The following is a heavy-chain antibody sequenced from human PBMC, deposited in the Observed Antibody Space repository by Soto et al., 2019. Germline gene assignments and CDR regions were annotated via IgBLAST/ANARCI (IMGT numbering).Heavy chain of an antibody. Sequence: QAQLVESGGGVVQPGRSLTLSCAASGFTFSSFAIHWVRQAPGKGLEWVAAISYDGTTKFYADSVKGRSTISRYNSKNTMYLKMNSLRGEDAAVYYCARAPCADCFVWYFDLWGDGTLVTVSS. CDR1: GFTFSSFA. J-gene: IGHJ2*01. D-gene: IGHD2-21*02. CDR3: ARAPCADCFVWYFDL. CDR2: ISYDGTTK. V-gene: IGHV3-30-3*01.